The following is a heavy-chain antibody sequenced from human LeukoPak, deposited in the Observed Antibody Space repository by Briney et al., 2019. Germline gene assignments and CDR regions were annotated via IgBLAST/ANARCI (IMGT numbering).Heavy chain of an antibody. CDR3: ARDYEYSSGWYEVDY. D-gene: IGHD6-19*01. V-gene: IGHV1-2*02. Sequence: ASVKVSCKASGYTFTGYYMHWARQAPGQGLEWMGWINPNSGGTNYAQKFQGRVTMTRDTSISTAYMELSRLRSDDTAVYYCARDYEYSSGWYEVDYWGQGTLVTVSS. CDR1: GYTFTGYY. J-gene: IGHJ4*02. CDR2: INPNSGGT.